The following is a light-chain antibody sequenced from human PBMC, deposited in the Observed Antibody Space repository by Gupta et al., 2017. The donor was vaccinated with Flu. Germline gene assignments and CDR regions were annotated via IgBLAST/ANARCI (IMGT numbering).Light chain of an antibody. Sequence: LGGRATINCGASQSGSCRFSQNICLGWYQQKQGQPPKLLIYWASTGDCGVPGSFSGSGCGRDCALTISSLQGEDVEVYYCQQYHSNPYTFGQGTKLEIK. CDR2: WAS. CDR3: QQYHSNPYT. V-gene: IGKV4-1*01. J-gene: IGKJ2*01. CDR1: QSGSCRFSQNIC.